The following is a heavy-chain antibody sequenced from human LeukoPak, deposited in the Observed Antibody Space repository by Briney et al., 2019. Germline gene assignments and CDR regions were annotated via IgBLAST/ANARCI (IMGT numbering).Heavy chain of an antibody. CDR2: ISSSSSSI. Sequence: GGSLRLSCTASGFTFNIYSMSWVRQAPGKGLEWVSSISSSSSSIYYADSLKGQFTISRDNAKNSLYLQMNNLRAEDTAVYYCARRPSCSSVSCYTTGLFDYWGRGTLVTVSS. CDR3: ARRPSCSSVSCYTTGLFDY. CDR1: GFTFNIYS. D-gene: IGHD2-15*01. V-gene: IGHV3-21*01. J-gene: IGHJ4*02.